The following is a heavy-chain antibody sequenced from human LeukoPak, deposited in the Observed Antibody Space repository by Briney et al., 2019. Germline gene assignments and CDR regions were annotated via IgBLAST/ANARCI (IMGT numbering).Heavy chain of an antibody. CDR2: ISGSGSST. J-gene: IGHJ5*02. CDR1: GFIFNNYA. V-gene: IGHV3-23*01. D-gene: IGHD3-3*01. Sequence: GGSLRLSCAASGFIFNNYAINWVRQAPGKGLEWVSTISGSGSSTYFADSVKGRFTISRDNSKNTLYLQMNSLRAEDTAVYYCAKDTHRVVPKWFDPWGQGTLVTVSS. CDR3: AKDTHRVVPKWFDP.